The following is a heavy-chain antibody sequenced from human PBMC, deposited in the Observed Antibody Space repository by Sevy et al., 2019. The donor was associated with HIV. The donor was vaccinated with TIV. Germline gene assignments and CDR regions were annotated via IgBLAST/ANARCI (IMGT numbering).Heavy chain of an antibody. CDR1: GDSISSTSYY. D-gene: IGHD3-10*01. Sequence: SETLSLTCTVSGDSISSTSYYWGWIRQPPGKGLEWIGSFNYRGSTYYNPSLRSRVTMSVDTSKNQFSLKLNSVTPADRAVYYCARGGHYYGSGSYFPFDYWGQGTLVTVSS. V-gene: IGHV4-39*01. CDR2: FNYRGST. CDR3: ARGGHYYGSGSYFPFDY. J-gene: IGHJ4*02.